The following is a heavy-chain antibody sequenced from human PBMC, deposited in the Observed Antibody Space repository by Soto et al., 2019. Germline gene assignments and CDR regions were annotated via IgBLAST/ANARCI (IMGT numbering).Heavy chain of an antibody. CDR2: IWFDGSNK. Sequence: QVQVVESGGGVVQPGGSLRLSCEATGFSFRHYGMHWVRQAPGKGLEWVAVIWFDGSNKYYGDSVKGRFTISRDNSKNTLFLQMNSLRAEDTAVYYCARDGDGSRPSYGYFDYWGQGALVTVSS. CDR1: GFSFRHYG. D-gene: IGHD3-10*01. V-gene: IGHV3-33*01. CDR3: ARDGDGSRPSYGYFDY. J-gene: IGHJ4*02.